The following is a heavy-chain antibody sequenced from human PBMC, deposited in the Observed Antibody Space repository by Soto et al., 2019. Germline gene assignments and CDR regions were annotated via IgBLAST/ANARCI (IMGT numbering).Heavy chain of an antibody. CDR1: GDTVSSNSVA. CDR2: TYYRSRWYS. V-gene: IGHV6-1*01. CDR3: ARSEEDSDYYYYGMDV. D-gene: IGHD2-15*01. J-gene: IGHJ6*02. Sequence: SQTLSLTCVGSGDTVSSNSVAWNWVRQSPSGGLEWLGRTYYRSRWYSDYAVSVRSRIDINADTSKNQVSLQLNSVTPEDTAVYYCARSEEDSDYYYYGMDVWGQGTTVTASS.